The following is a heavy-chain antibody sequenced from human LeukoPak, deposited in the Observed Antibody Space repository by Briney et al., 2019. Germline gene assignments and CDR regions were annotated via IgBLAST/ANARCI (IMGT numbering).Heavy chain of an antibody. V-gene: IGHV3-30*18. J-gene: IGHJ6*02. D-gene: IGHD2-15*01. CDR2: ISYDGSNK. CDR1: GFTFSSYG. Sequence: GGSLRFSGAASGFTFSSYGMHWVRQAPGKGLEWVAVISYDGSNKYYADSVKGRLTISRDNSKNTLYLQMNSLRAEDTAVYYCAKDRVVVAATVYYYGMDVWGHRITVSVSS. CDR3: AKDRVVVAATVYYYGMDV.